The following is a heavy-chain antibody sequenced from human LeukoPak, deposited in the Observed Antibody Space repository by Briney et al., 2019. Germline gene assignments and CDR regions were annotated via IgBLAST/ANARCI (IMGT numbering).Heavy chain of an antibody. V-gene: IGHV3-7*02. J-gene: IGHJ4*02. Sequence: GGSLRLSCAASGFTFSTYWMTWVRQAPGKGLEWVANIKQDGSEIYYVESVKGRFTISRDNAKNSLYLQMNSLRAEDTAVYYCAGNVEFWGQGTLVTVSS. D-gene: IGHD5-24*01. CDR2: IKQDGSEI. CDR3: AGNVEF. CDR1: GFTFSTYW.